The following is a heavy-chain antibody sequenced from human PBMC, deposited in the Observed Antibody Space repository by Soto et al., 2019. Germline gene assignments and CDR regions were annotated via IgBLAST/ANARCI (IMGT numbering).Heavy chain of an antibody. Sequence: QVQLQQWGAGLLKPSETLSLTCAVYGGSFSGYYWSWIRQPPGKGLEWIGEINHSGSTNYNPSLKSRVTISVDTSKNQFSLMLSSVTAADTAVYYCARAIVVPAAHDAFDIWGQGTMVTVSS. CDR1: GGSFSGYY. J-gene: IGHJ3*02. V-gene: IGHV4-34*01. D-gene: IGHD2-2*01. CDR3: ARAIVVPAAHDAFDI. CDR2: INHSGST.